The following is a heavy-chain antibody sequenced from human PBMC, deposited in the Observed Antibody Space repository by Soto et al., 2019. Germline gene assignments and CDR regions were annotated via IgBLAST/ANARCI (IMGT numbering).Heavy chain of an antibody. J-gene: IGHJ4*02. CDR2: IYYSGST. Sequence: SETLSLTCTVSGGSISSYYWSWIRQPPGKGLEWIGYIYYSGSTNYNPSLKSRVTISVDTSKNQFSLKLSSVTAADTAVYYCARAVVPAAIYFDYWGQGTLVTVSS. V-gene: IGHV4-59*01. CDR3: ARAVVPAAIYFDY. CDR1: GGSISSYY. D-gene: IGHD2-2*01.